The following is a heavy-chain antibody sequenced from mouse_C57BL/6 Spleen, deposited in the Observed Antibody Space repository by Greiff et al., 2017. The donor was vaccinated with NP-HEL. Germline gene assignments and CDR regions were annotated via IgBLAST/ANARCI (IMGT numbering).Heavy chain of an antibody. J-gene: IGHJ4*01. CDR3: ARAGYYNWPNYYAMDY. V-gene: IGHV5-4*03. Sequence: EVMLVESGGGLVKPGGSLKLSCAASGFTFSSYAMSWVRQTPEKRLEWVATISDGGSYTYYPDNVKGRFTISRDNAKNNLYLQMSHLKSEDTAMYYCARAGYYNWPNYYAMDYWGQGTSVTVSS. CDR2: ISDGGSYT. CDR1: GFTFSSYA. D-gene: IGHD2-3*01.